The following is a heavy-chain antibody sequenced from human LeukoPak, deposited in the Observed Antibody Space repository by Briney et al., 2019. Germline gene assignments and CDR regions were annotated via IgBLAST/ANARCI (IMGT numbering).Heavy chain of an antibody. V-gene: IGHV3-30*18. CDR2: ISYDGSNK. CDR3: AKEAYSGYDPEIHFDY. CDR1: GFTFSSYG. D-gene: IGHD5-12*01. J-gene: IGHJ4*02. Sequence: GRSLRLSCAASGFTFSSYGMHWVRQAPGKGLEWVAVISYDGSNKYHADSVKGRFTISRDNSKNTLYLQMNSLRAEDTAVYYCAKEAYSGYDPEIHFDYWGQGTLVTVSS.